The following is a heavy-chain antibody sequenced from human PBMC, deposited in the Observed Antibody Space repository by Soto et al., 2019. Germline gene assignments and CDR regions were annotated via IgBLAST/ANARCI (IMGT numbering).Heavy chain of an antibody. Sequence: GASVKVSCKASGYTFTSYGMHWVRQAPGQRLEWMGWINAGNGNTKYSQKFQGRVTITRDTSASTAYMELSSLRSEDTAVYYCARDCSSTSCYLPFDPWGQGTLVTFSS. CDR1: GYTFTSYG. CDR3: ARDCSSTSCYLPFDP. CDR2: INAGNGNT. J-gene: IGHJ5*02. D-gene: IGHD2-2*01. V-gene: IGHV1-3*01.